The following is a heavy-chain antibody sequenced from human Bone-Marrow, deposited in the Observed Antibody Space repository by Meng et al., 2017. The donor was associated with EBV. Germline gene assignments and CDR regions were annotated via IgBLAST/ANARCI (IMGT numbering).Heavy chain of an antibody. J-gene: IGHJ4*02. V-gene: IGHV3-21*04. D-gene: IGHD2-15*01. CDR2: ISSSSSYI. CDR3: ASGYCSGGSCYIFDY. Sequence: EVQLVESGGGLVKPGGSLMLSCAASGFTFSSYSMNWVRQAPGKGLEWVSSISSSSSYIYYADSVKGRFTISRDNAKNSLYLQMNSLRAEDTAVYYCASGYCSGGSCYIFDYWGQGTLVTVSS. CDR1: GFTFSSYS.